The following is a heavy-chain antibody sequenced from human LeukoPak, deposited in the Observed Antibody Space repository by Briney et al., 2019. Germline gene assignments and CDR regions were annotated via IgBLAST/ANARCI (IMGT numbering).Heavy chain of an antibody. CDR3: ARGQGERELN. J-gene: IGHJ4*02. V-gene: IGHV1-2*06. D-gene: IGHD1-26*01. Sequence: ASVKVSCKASGYTFTSYGISWVRQAPGQGLEWMGRINPTSGGTTYAQKFQDRVTMTRDMSITTAYMELNRLRSDDTAVYYCARGQGERELNWGQGTLVTVSS. CDR1: GYTFTSYG. CDR2: INPTSGGT.